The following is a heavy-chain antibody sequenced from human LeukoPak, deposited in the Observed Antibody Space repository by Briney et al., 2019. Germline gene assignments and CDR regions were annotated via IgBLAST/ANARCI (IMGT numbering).Heavy chain of an antibody. J-gene: IGHJ1*01. D-gene: IGHD3-10*01. CDR1: GHSLTEMA. CDR2: FDPEDGET. V-gene: IGHV1-24*01. CDR3: ATGYSPMVRGGALYFQH. Sequence: GASVKVSCKVSGHSLTEMAMHWVRQAPGKGLEWMGGFDPEDGETIYAQKFQGRVTMTEDTSTDTAYMELSSLRSEDTAVYYCATGYSPMVRGGALYFQHWGQGTLVTVSS.